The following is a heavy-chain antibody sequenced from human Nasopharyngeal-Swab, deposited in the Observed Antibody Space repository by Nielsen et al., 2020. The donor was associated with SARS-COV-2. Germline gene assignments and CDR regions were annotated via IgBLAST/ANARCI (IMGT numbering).Heavy chain of an antibody. V-gene: IGHV4-30-4*07. CDR2: VSSSGST. CDR3: ARENRQDYGVYFDY. J-gene: IGHJ4*02. CDR1: GGSISSSGYS. D-gene: IGHD4-17*01. Sequence: SETLSLTCAVSGGSISSSGYSWSWIRQPPGKGLEWIGYVSSSGSTYNPSLKSRVTISIETSKNQFSLKVSSVTAADTAVYYCARENRQDYGVYFDYWGQGTLITVSS.